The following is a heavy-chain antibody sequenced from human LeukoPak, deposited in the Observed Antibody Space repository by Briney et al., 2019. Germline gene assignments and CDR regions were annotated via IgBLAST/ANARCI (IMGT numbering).Heavy chain of an antibody. CDR2: FNWNGGST. CDR1: GFPFDDYG. J-gene: IGHJ4*02. V-gene: IGHV3-20*04. CDR3: ARRPAITIFGVFKYYFDY. Sequence: GGSLKILWAASGFPFDDYGMRLGRQTPGEGPEWVFGFNWNGGSTGYADSVKGRFTISRDNAKNSLYLQMNSLRVEDTALYYCARRPAITIFGVFKYYFDYWGQGTLVTVSS. D-gene: IGHD3-3*01.